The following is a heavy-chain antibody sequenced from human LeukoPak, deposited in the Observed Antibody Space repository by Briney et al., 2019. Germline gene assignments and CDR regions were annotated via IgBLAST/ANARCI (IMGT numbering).Heavy chain of an antibody. J-gene: IGHJ4*02. CDR3: ARGYYYDSSGHLDY. Sequence: PGGSLRLSCAASGFAFNTYSMNWVRQAPGKGLEWVSFISSSSTTIYYTDSVKGRFTISRDNAQNSLYLQMNSLRAEDTAVYYCARGYYYDSSGHLDYWGQGTLVTVSS. V-gene: IGHV3-48*01. CDR1: GFAFNTYS. D-gene: IGHD3-22*01. CDR2: ISSSSTTI.